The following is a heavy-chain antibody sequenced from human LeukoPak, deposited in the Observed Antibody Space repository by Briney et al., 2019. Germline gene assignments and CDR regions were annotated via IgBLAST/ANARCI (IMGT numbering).Heavy chain of an antibody. D-gene: IGHD5-24*01. J-gene: IGHJ4*02. CDR1: GFTFSSYE. CDR3: AREMAIDY. Sequence: TGGSLTLSCAASGFTFSSYEMNWVRNAPGKGREWVSYIISSGSTIYYAYSVKGRFTISRDIAKASLYLRMNNLRAEDTAVYCCAREMAIDYWGQGTVVTVSS. CDR2: IISSGSTI. V-gene: IGHV3-48*03.